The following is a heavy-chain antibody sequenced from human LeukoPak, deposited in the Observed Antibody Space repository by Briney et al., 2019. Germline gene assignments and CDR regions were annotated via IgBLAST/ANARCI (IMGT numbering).Heavy chain of an antibody. CDR1: QFKFNNYG. V-gene: IGHV3-23*01. Sequence: GGSLRLSCATSQFKFNNYGMTWVRQAPGKGLEWVSSITGSGGGTQYADSVQGRFTISRDNAKNSLYLQMNSLRAEDTALYYCAKEKSSGPPYGMDVWGQGTTVTVSS. J-gene: IGHJ6*02. D-gene: IGHD3-22*01. CDR2: ITGSGGGT. CDR3: AKEKSSGPPYGMDV.